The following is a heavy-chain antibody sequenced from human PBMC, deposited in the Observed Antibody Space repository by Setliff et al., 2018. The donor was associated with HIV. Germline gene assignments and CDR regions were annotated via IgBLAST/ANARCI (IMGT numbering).Heavy chain of an antibody. J-gene: IGHJ3*02. D-gene: IGHD4-17*01. CDR3: ARHYGGNLDAFDI. Sequence: ASVKVSCKASGYSFTTYAIHWVRQAPGQRLEWVGWISTGNGQTKYSQNFQGRITFSRDTSASTAYMELSSLRSEDTAVFYCARHYGGNLDAFDIWGLGTMVTVSS. CDR2: ISTGNGQT. CDR1: GYSFTTYA. V-gene: IGHV1-3*04.